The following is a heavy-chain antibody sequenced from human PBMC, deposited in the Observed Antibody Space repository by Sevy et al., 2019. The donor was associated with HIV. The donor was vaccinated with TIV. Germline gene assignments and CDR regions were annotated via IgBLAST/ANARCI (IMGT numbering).Heavy chain of an antibody. CDR1: GFTFYYAW. V-gene: IGHV3-15*01. Sequence: GGSLSLSCAASGFTFYYAWMSWVRQAPGKGLEWVGRIKSKADGGTTEYAAAVKGRFTISRDDSKNTLYLQMNSLKTEDTAIYYCSTDPIIVLLVTDGMDVWGQGTTVTVSS. CDR3: STDPIIVLLVTDGMDV. CDR2: IKSKADGGTT. D-gene: IGHD2-8*02. J-gene: IGHJ6*02.